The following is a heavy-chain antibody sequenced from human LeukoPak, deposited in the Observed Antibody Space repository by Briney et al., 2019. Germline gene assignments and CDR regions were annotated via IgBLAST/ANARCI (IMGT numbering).Heavy chain of an antibody. CDR1: GFTFSSNH. CDR3: ARDIPPDYGDYVFNWFDP. D-gene: IGHD4-17*01. J-gene: IGHJ5*02. CDR2: IYSGGNT. V-gene: IGHV3-53*01. Sequence: GGSLRLSCAASGFTFSSNHMSWVRQAPGKGLEWVSVIYSGGNTYYADSVKGRFTVSRDNAKNSLYLQMNSLRAEDTAVYYCARDIPPDYGDYVFNWFDPWGQGTLVTVSS.